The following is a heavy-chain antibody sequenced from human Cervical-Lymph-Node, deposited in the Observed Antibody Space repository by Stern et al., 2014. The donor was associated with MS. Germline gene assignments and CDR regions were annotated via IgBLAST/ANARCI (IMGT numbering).Heavy chain of an antibody. CDR2: ISPLFGTT. Sequence: VKLEESGAEVKKPGSSMKVSCKASGGTFSTFDIIWVRQPPGQGLELLGGISPLFGTTNYVQKFQGRVTMTADESTSTAYMELNSLRSEDTAVYYCARHQGGIAANWGQGTLVTVSS. V-gene: IGHV1-69*01. J-gene: IGHJ4*02. CDR1: GGTFSTFD. D-gene: IGHD6-13*01. CDR3: ARHQGGIAAN.